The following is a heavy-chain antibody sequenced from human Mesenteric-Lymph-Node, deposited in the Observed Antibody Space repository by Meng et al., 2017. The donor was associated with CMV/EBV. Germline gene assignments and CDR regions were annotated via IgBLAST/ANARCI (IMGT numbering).Heavy chain of an antibody. CDR1: GYTFTTYG. V-gene: IGHV1-18*01. D-gene: IGHD3-16*01. CDR2: ISAYSGNT. J-gene: IGHJ4*02. CDR3: ARAGGTGDKVPLNY. Sequence: ASVKVSCKASGYTFTTYGISWVRQAPGQGLEWMGWISAYSGNTKYAQKFQGRVTMTTDTSTSTVYMELSSLRSDDTAVYYCARAGGTGDKVPLNYWGQGTLVTVSS.